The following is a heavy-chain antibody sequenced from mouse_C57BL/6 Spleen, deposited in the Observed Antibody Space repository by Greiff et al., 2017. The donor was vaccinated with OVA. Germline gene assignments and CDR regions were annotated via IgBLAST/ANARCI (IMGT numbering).Heavy chain of an antibody. CDR2: IRLKSDNYAT. V-gene: IGHV6-3*01. J-gene: IGHJ2*01. CDR1: GFTFSNYW. CDR3: TSVVATDVDY. D-gene: IGHD1-1*01. Sequence: DVMLVESGGGLVQPGGSMKLSCVASGFTFSNYWMNWVSQSPEKGLEWVAQIRLKSDNYATHYAESVKGRFTISRDDSKSSVYLQMNNLRAEDTGIYYCTSVVATDVDYWGQGTTLTVSS.